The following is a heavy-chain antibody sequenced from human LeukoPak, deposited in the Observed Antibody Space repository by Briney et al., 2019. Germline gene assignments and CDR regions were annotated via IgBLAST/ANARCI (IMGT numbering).Heavy chain of an antibody. V-gene: IGHV3-74*01. CDR3: ARGYSYGYFDY. J-gene: IGHJ4*02. CDR1: GFTFSTCW. Sequence: GGSLRLSCAASGFTFSTCWMHWVRQAPGKGLVWVSRINSDGSSTAYADSVKGRFTMSRDNAKNTLYLQMNSLRADDTAVYYCARGYSYGYFDYWGQGTLVTVSS. D-gene: IGHD5-18*01. CDR2: INSDGSST.